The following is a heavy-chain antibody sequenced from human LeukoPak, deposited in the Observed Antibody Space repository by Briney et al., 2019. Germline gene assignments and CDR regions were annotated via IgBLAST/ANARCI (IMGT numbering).Heavy chain of an antibody. Sequence: GGSLRLSCAASGFTFSSYSMNWVRQAPGKGLEWVSVIYSGGSTYYADSVRGRFTISRDNSKNTLYLQMNSLRAEDTAVYYCARDSTFGYWGQGTLVTVSS. V-gene: IGHV3-66*01. CDR1: GFTFSSYS. CDR2: IYSGGST. D-gene: IGHD2-2*01. J-gene: IGHJ4*02. CDR3: ARDSTFGY.